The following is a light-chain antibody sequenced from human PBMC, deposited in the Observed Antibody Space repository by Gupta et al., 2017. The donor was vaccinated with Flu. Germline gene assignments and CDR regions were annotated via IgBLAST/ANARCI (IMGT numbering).Light chain of an antibody. J-gene: IGLJ3*02. V-gene: IGLV3-21*02. Sequence: GGNDIESKSVHWYKQKPGQAPVLVVYNDNDRPSGIPERFSGSNSGNTATLTISRVEAGDEADYYCKVWDSGTYHWVFGGGTKLTVL. CDR3: KVWDSGTYHWV. CDR1: DIESKS. CDR2: NDN.